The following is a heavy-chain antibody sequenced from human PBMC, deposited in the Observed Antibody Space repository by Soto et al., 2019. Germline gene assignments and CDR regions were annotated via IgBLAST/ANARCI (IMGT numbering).Heavy chain of an antibody. CDR1: GCSPSSYY. V-gene: IGHV4-59*12. CDR3: ARETYGDYVGYFDP. D-gene: IGHD4-17*01. Sequence: SETLSLTCVVSGCSPSSYYWSGIRQPPGKGLEWIGYIYYSGSTNYNPSLKSRVTISVDTSKNQFSLKVRSVTAADTAVYYCARETYGDYVGYFDPWGQGIQVTVSS. J-gene: IGHJ5*02. CDR2: IYYSGST.